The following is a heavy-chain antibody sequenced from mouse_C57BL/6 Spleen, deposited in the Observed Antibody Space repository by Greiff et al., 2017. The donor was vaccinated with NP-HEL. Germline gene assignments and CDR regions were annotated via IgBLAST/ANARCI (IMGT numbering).Heavy chain of an antibody. CDR1: GYTFTSYG. CDR3: ARRKVTTVAVDY. CDR2: IYPRSGHT. D-gene: IGHD1-1*01. Sequence: QVQLQQSGAELARPGASVKLSCKASGYTFTSYGISWVKQRTGQGLEWIGEIYPRSGHTYYNEKFKGKATLTADKSSSTAYMELRSLTSEDSAVYFCARRKVTTVAVDYWGQGTTLTVSS. J-gene: IGHJ2*01. V-gene: IGHV1-81*01.